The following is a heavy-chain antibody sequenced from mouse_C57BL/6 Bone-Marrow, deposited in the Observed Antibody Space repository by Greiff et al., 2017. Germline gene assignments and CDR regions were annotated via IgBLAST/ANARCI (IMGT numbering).Heavy chain of an antibody. CDR3: AREGGLRREYFDV. D-gene: IGHD2-4*01. Sequence: EVHLVESGGGLVKPGGSLKLSCAASGFTFSSYAMSWVRQTPEKRLEWVATISDGGSYTYYPDNVKGRFTISRDNAKNHLYLQMSHLKSEDTAMYYCAREGGLRREYFDVWGTGTTVTVSS. CDR1: GFTFSSYA. CDR2: ISDGGSYT. V-gene: IGHV5-4*01. J-gene: IGHJ1*03.